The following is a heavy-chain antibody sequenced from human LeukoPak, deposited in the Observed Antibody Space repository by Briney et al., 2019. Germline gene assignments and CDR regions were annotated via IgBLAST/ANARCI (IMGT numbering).Heavy chain of an antibody. D-gene: IGHD7-27*01. Sequence: ASVKVSCKASGYTFSCYDINWVRQATGQGLEWMGWMNPNSGNTGYAQKFQGRVTMTRNTSISTAYMELSSLRSEDSAVYYCARAWVITRLGDALDIWGQGTMVTVSS. CDR2: MNPNSGNT. V-gene: IGHV1-8*01. CDR1: GYTFSCYD. J-gene: IGHJ3*02. CDR3: ARAWVITRLGDALDI.